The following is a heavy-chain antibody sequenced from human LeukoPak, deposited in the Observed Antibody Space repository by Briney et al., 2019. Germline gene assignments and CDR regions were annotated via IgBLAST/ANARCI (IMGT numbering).Heavy chain of an antibody. J-gene: IGHJ4*02. Sequence: PSETLSLTCAVYGXSFSGYYWSWIRQPPGKGREWIGEINHSGSTNYNPSLKSRVTISIDTSKNQFSLKLSSVTAADTALYYCARGPGTWYYYWGQGTLVTVSS. CDR1: GXSFSGYY. V-gene: IGHV4-34*01. CDR3: ARGPGTWYYY. D-gene: IGHD6-13*01. CDR2: INHSGST.